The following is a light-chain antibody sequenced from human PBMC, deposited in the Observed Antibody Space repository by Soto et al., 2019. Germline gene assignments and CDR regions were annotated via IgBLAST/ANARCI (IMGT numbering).Light chain of an antibody. J-gene: IGKJ4*01. V-gene: IGKV1-39*01. Sequence: DIQMTQSPSSLSASVGDRVTITCRASQSISSNLNWYQQKPGKAPNLLIYAASSLQSGVPSRFSGGGSGTDFTLSISSLQPEDFATYSCQQSYSTPLTFGGGTKVDIK. CDR2: AAS. CDR1: QSISSN. CDR3: QQSYSTPLT.